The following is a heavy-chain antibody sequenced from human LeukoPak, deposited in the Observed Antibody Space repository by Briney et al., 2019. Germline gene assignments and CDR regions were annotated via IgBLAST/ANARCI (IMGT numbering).Heavy chain of an antibody. CDR1: GYTFTSYG. D-gene: IGHD2-2*01. CDR3: ARDTPSIVVVPDNWFDP. Sequence: ASVKVSCKASGYTFTSYGISWVRQAPGQGLEWMGWISAYNGSTNYAQKLQGRVTMTTDTSTSTAYMELRSLRSDDTAVYYCARDTPSIVVVPDNWFDPWGQGTPVTVSS. V-gene: IGHV1-18*01. J-gene: IGHJ5*02. CDR2: ISAYNGST.